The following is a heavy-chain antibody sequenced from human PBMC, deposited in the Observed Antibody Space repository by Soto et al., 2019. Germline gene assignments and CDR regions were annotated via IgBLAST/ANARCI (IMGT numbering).Heavy chain of an antibody. CDR1: GYTFNGYY. Sequence: ASVKVSCKASGYTFNGYYVHWVRQAPGQGLEWMGWINPNSGGTNSAQKFQGWVTMTRDTSISTAYLELSRLRSDDTAVYYCERGLVRATRYRYCGMEVWGKGTTVNGSA. CDR3: ERGLVRATRYRYCGMEV. V-gene: IGHV1-2*04. D-gene: IGHD1-26*01. CDR2: INPNSGGT. J-gene: IGHJ6*04.